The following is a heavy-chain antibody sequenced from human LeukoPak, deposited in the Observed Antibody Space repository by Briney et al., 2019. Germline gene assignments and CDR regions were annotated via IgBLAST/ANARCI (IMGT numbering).Heavy chain of an antibody. V-gene: IGHV3-30*02. Sequence: PGGSLRLSCAASGFTISSYGMHWVRQTPGKGLEWVAFIRYDGSNKYYADSVKGRFTISRDNSKNTLYLQMNSLRAEDTAVYYCAKDQSSSRYYYMDVWGKGTTVTVSS. CDR3: AKDQSSSRYYYMDV. CDR1: GFTISSYG. D-gene: IGHD6-6*01. J-gene: IGHJ6*03. CDR2: IRYDGSNK.